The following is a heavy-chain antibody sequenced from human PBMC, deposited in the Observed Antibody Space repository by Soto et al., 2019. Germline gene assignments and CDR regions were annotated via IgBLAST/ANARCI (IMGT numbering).Heavy chain of an antibody. Sequence: TLSLTCSFSFASIAGGSYYWSFIRQPPWKGLEWIGYIPSRGRPFYNPSLTSRGTISADSSKNQLSLQLTSVTAADTAVYYCVRDQYSGYDFGLWGQGNLVTSPQ. D-gene: IGHD5-12*01. CDR3: VRDQYSGYDFGL. CDR1: FASIAGGSYY. CDR2: IPSRGRP. V-gene: IGHV4-30-4*01. J-gene: IGHJ5*02.